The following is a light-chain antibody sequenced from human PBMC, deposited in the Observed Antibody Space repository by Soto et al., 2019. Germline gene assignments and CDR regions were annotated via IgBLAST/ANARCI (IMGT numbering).Light chain of an antibody. V-gene: IGLV4-60*03. CDR1: SGHSSYI. CDR3: ETWDSNSWV. Sequence: QTVVTQSSSASASLGSSVKLTCTLNSGHSSYIIAWHQQQPGKAPRYLIKLEGSGSYNKGSGVPDRFSGSSSGADRYLTISNRQSEDEADYYCETWDSNSWVFGGGTKLTVL. CDR2: LEGSGSY. J-gene: IGLJ3*02.